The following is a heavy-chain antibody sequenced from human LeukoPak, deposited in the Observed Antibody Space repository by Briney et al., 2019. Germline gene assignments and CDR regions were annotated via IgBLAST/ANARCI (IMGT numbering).Heavy chain of an antibody. D-gene: IGHD6-13*01. CDR3: ARVLGTGAAAGENAFDI. Sequence: ASVKVSCKASGYTFTSYDINWVRQATGQGLEWMGWMNPNSGNTGYAQKFQGRVTMTRNTSISTAYMELSSLRSEDTAVYYCARVLGTGAAAGENAFDIWGQGTMVTVSS. CDR2: MNPNSGNT. J-gene: IGHJ3*02. V-gene: IGHV1-8*01. CDR1: GYTFTSYD.